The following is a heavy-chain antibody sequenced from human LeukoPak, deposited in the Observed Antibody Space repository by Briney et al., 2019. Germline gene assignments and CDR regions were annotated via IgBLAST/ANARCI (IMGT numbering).Heavy chain of an antibody. CDR2: IYYSGST. V-gene: IGHV4-59*12. J-gene: IGHJ6*03. Sequence: SETLSLTCTVSDDSITIYYWSWIRQPPGKGLEWIGYIYYSGSTNYNPSLKSRVTMSVDTSKNQFSLKLSSVTAADTAVYYCARGALYYYYYYMDVWGKGTTVTISS. CDR1: DDSITIYY. CDR3: ARGALYYYYYYMDV.